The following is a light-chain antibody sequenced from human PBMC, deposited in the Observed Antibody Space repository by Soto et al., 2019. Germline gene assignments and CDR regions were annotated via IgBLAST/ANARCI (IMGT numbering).Light chain of an antibody. Sequence: EIVLTQSPGTLSLSPGERATLSCRASQSVSSSYLAWYQQKPGQAPRLLIYGASSRATGIPDRFSGSGSGTDFTLTISRLDPEDFAVYYCQQYGSSPPFGGGTKVEIK. CDR2: GAS. CDR3: QQYGSSPP. J-gene: IGKJ4*01. V-gene: IGKV3-20*01. CDR1: QSVSSSY.